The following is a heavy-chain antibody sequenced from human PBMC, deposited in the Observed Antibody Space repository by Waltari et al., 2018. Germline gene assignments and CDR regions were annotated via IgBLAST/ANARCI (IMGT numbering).Heavy chain of an antibody. D-gene: IGHD5-18*01. J-gene: IGHJ6*02. V-gene: IGHV3-7*01. CDR3: ARVISYGGNSRSYYYGMDV. Sequence: EVQLVESGGGLVQPGGSLRLSCAASGFTFSSYWMSWVRQAPGKGREGVANIKQDGSEKYDVDSVKGRFTISRDTAKNSLYLQMNSLRAEDTAVYYCARVISYGGNSRSYYYGMDVWGQGTTVTVSS. CDR1: GFTFSSYW. CDR2: IKQDGSEK.